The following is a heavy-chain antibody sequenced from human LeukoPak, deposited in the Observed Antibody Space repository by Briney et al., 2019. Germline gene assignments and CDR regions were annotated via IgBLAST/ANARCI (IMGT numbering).Heavy chain of an antibody. Sequence: SVKVSCKASGGTFSSYAISWVRQAPGQGLEWMGRIIPILGIANYAQKFQGKVTITADKSTSTAYMELSSLRSEDTAVYYCARDPADDYWGQGTLVTVSS. CDR3: ARDPADDY. J-gene: IGHJ4*02. V-gene: IGHV1-69*04. CDR1: GGTFSSYA. CDR2: IIPILGIA.